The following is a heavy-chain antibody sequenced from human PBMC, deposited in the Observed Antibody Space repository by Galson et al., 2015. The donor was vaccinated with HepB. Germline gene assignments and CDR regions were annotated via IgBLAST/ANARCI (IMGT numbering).Heavy chain of an antibody. V-gene: IGHV3-21*01. CDR3: ASRPEGSYLPGGDY. CDR2: ISSSSSYI. D-gene: IGHD1-26*01. J-gene: IGHJ4*02. Sequence: SLRLSCAASGFTFSSYSMNWVRQAPGKGLEWVSSISSSSSYIYYADSVKGRFTISRDNAKNSLYLQMNSLRAEDTAVYYCASRPEGSYLPGGDYWGQGTLVTVSS. CDR1: GFTFSSYS.